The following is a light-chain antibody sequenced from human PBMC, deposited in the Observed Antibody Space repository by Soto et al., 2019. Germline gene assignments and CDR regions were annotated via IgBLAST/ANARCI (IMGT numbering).Light chain of an antibody. CDR2: GAS. Sequence: ETVLTQSPGTLSLSPGERATLSCRASQSVSRIYLAWYQQKPGQAPRLLIYGASTRATGIPDRFSGSGSGADFTLTISRLEPEDFAVYYCHQYGNSLHTCGQGTKLEIK. V-gene: IGKV3-20*01. CDR3: HQYGNSLHT. J-gene: IGKJ2*01. CDR1: QSVSRIY.